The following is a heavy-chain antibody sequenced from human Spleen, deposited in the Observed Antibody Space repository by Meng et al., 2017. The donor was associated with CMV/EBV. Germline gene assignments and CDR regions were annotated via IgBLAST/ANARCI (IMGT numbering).Heavy chain of an antibody. J-gene: IGHJ4*02. Sequence: SGFSFSSLTMNWVRQAPGRGLEWVSSISRGSSYIFYADSVKGRFTISRDNGKNSLHLQMNSLRAEDTALYYCARGMNVFGDLASFDSWGQGALVTVSS. CDR2: ISRGSSYI. V-gene: IGHV3-21*01. CDR1: GFSFSSLT. CDR3: ARGMNVFGDLASFDS. D-gene: IGHD4-17*01.